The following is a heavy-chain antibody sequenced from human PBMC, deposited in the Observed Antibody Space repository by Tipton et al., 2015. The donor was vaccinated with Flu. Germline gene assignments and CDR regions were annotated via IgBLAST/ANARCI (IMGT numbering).Heavy chain of an antibody. CDR2: IYYSGST. D-gene: IGHD4-17*01. CDR1: GGSVSSGSYY. Sequence: LRLSCTVSGGSVSSGSYYWSWIRQPPGKGLEWIGYIYYSGSTNYNPSLKSRVTISVDTSKNQFSLKLSSVTAADTAVYYCARDSATVTTLWYYYYGMDVWGQGTTVTVSS. CDR3: ARDSATVTTLWYYYYGMDV. V-gene: IGHV4-61*01. J-gene: IGHJ6*02.